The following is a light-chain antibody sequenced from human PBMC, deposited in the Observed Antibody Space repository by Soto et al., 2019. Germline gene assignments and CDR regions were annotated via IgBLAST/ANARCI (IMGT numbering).Light chain of an antibody. V-gene: IGKV3-11*01. CDR2: DAS. CDR3: QQRHTWPLT. J-gene: IGKJ4*01. Sequence: EIVLTQSPATPSLSAGERATLSCRASQSISTYLAWYQQRPGQAPRLLIYDASNRATGIPARFSGSGSGTDFTLSISSLEPEDFAVYYCQQRHTWPLTFGGGTKVEIK. CDR1: QSISTY.